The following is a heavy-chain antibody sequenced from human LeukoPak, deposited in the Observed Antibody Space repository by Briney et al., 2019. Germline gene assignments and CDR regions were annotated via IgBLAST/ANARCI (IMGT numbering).Heavy chain of an antibody. CDR3: ARGGYSSSSGFDY. CDR2: IYYSGST. D-gene: IGHD6-6*01. J-gene: IGHJ4*02. V-gene: IGHV4-30-4*01. Sequence: SETLSLTCTVSGGSISSGDYYWSWIRQPPGKGLEWIGYIYYSGSTYYNPSLKSRVTISVDTSKNQFSLKLSSVTAADTAVYYYARGGYSSSSGFDYWGQGTLVTVSS. CDR1: GGSISSGDYY.